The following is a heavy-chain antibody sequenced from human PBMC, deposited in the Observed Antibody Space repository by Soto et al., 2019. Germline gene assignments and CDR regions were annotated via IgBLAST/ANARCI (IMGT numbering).Heavy chain of an antibody. V-gene: IGHV3-48*01. CDR2: SSFSSSTI. J-gene: IGHJ4*02. D-gene: IGHD6-19*01. Sequence: GGSLRLSCAASGFTFSSYSMNWVRQAPGKGLEWVSYSSFSSSTIYYADSVKGRFTISRDNARNSLYLQMNNLRAEDTAVYYCARGNQWLAPDYWGQGTLVTVSS. CDR3: ARGNQWLAPDY. CDR1: GFTFSSYS.